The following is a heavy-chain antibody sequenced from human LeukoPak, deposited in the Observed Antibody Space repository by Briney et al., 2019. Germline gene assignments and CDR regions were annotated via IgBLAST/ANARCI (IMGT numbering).Heavy chain of an antibody. CDR3: ARAHWNRSYDH. CDR2: ISPSSSDL. D-gene: IGHD1/OR15-1a*01. J-gene: IGHJ5*02. Sequence: GGSLRLSCAASGYTLSRFNMNWVRQAPGKGLQWVSYISPSSSDLHYADSVRGRFTISRDNAKNSLYLQMNSLRDEDTAVYYCARAHWNRSYDHWGQGALVTVFS. V-gene: IGHV3-21*05. CDR1: GYTLSRFN.